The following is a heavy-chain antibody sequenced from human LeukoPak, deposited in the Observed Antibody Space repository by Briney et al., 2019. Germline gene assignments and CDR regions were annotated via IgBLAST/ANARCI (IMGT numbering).Heavy chain of an antibody. CDR2: IYYSGST. CDR1: GASISSSRYY. CDR3: ARHQENSSGWYGNFDY. J-gene: IGHJ4*02. Sequence: SETLSLTCTVSGASISSSRYYWGWIRQPPGKGLEWIGSIYYSGSTYYNPSLKSRVTISVDTSKDQFSLKLSSVTAADTAVYYCARHQENSSGWYGNFDYWGQGTLVIVSS. V-gene: IGHV4-39*01. D-gene: IGHD6-19*01.